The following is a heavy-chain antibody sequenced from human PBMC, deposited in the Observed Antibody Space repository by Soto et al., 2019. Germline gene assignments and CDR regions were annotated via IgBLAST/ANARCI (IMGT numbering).Heavy chain of an antibody. J-gene: IGHJ4*02. CDR3: TTTNGRLPPPTSDF. Sequence: EVQLVESGGGLVKPGGSLRLSCAASGFSFSNAWMSWVRQAPGKGLEWVGRIKSKTDGGTIDYAAPVKGRFTISRDDSKNTLYLQMNSLGIDDTAVYSCTTTNGRLPPPTSDFWGRGTTVTVSS. V-gene: IGHV3-15*01. D-gene: IGHD2-8*01. CDR1: GFSFSNAW. CDR2: IKSKTDGGTI.